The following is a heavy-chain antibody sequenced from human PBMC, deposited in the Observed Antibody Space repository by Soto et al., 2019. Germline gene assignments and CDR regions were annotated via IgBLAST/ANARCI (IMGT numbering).Heavy chain of an antibody. D-gene: IGHD3-9*01. CDR3: ARDLTYYDILTGSYEQTYGMDV. Sequence: EVQLVESGGGLVQPGGSLRLSCAASGFTFSSYWMSWVRQAPGKGLEWVANIKQDGSEKYYVDSVKGRFTISRDNAKNSLYLQMNSLRAEDTAVYYCARDLTYYDILTGSYEQTYGMDVWGQGTTVTVSS. CDR2: IKQDGSEK. J-gene: IGHJ6*02. V-gene: IGHV3-7*05. CDR1: GFTFSSYW.